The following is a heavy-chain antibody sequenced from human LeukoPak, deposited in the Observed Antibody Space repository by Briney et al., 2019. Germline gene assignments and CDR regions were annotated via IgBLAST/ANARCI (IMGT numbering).Heavy chain of an antibody. CDR2: IYSDNT. CDR1: GFTVSSNS. D-gene: IGHD3-9*01. J-gene: IGHJ5*02. CDR3: ARGHMLTGYYNFAWFDP. Sequence: GGSLRLSCTVSGFTVSSNSMSWVRQAPGKGLEWVSFIYSDNTHYSDSVKGRFTISRDNSKNTLYLQMNSLSAGDTAVYFCARGHMLTGYYNFAWFDPWGQGTLVTVSS. V-gene: IGHV3-53*01.